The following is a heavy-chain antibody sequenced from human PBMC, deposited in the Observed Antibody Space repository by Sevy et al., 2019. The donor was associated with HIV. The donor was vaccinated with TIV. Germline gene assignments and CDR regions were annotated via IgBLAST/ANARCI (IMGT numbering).Heavy chain of an antibody. CDR1: GYTLTKLA. D-gene: IGHD3-22*01. CDR3: ATTKDYYESSGSPFDS. CDR2: FDPEDDER. J-gene: IGHJ4*02. Sequence: ASVKVSCRVSGYTLTKLAMHWVRQAPGKGLEWMGSFDPEDDERIYAQKFHGRVMMTEDTSTDTAYMELSSLRSEDTAAYYCATTKDYYESSGSPFDSWGQGTLVTVSS. V-gene: IGHV1-24*01.